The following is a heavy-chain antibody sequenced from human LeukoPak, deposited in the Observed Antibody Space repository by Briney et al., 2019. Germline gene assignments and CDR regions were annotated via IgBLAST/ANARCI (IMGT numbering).Heavy chain of an antibody. CDR2: INPSGGST. D-gene: IGHD3-22*01. CDR3: ARVYYDSSGYYYPSYYFDY. J-gene: IGHJ4*02. Sequence: ASAKVSCKASGYTFTSYYMHWVRQAPGQGLEWMGIINPSGGSTSYAQKFQGRVTMTRDTSTSTVYMELSSLRSEDTAVYYCARVYYDSSGYYYPSYYFDYWGQGTLVTVSS. CDR1: GYTFTSYY. V-gene: IGHV1-46*01.